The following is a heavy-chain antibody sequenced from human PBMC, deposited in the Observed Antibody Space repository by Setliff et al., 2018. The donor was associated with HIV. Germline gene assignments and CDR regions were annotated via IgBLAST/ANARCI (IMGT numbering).Heavy chain of an antibody. Sequence: PSETLSLTCAVSGYFISSGYYWSWIRQPPGKGLEWIGEINHSGSTNYNPSLKSRVSISVDTSKKQFSLKLSSVSAADTAVYYCARRGRTGNSYVLNWFDPWGQGTLVTVSS. CDR2: INHSGST. D-gene: IGHD5-18*01. V-gene: IGHV4-38-2*01. J-gene: IGHJ5*02. CDR3: ARRGRTGNSYVLNWFDP. CDR1: GYFISSGYY.